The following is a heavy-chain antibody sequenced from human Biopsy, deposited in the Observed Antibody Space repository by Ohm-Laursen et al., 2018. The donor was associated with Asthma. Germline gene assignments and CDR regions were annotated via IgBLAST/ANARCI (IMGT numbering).Heavy chain of an antibody. CDR2: ISKDASTQ. D-gene: IGHD2-2*01. CDR1: GFSFSNFA. Sequence: SLRLSCSASGFSFSNFAIHWVRQAPGKGLEWAGVISKDASTQDYVDSVKGRFTISRDNAKNSLYLHMNSLRAADTALYYCARGGYCTSPTCPWGRYATDVWGQGTTVTVSS. CDR3: ARGGYCTSPTCPWGRYATDV. V-gene: IGHV3-30*07. J-gene: IGHJ6*02.